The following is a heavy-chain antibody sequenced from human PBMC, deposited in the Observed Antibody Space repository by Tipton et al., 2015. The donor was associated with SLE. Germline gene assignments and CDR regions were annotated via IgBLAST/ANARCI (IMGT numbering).Heavy chain of an antibody. CDR3: ARDWGVYSSSAGPGMLDS. CDR2: IYNSGST. V-gene: IGHV4-31*03. CDR1: GGSTSSGGYY. J-gene: IGHJ5*01. D-gene: IGHD6-6*01. Sequence: TLSLTCTVSGGSTSSGGYYWTWIRQHPGKGLEWIGYIYNSGSTYYKPSLKSRVTISADTSKNQFSLKLYSVTAADTAVYYCARDWGVYSSSAGPGMLDSWGQGTLVTVSS.